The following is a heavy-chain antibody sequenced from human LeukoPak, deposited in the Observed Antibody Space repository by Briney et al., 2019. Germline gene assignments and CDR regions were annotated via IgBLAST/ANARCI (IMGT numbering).Heavy chain of an antibody. D-gene: IGHD3-9*01. V-gene: IGHV4-39*01. CDR1: GGSISTSAYY. J-gene: IGHJ3*02. CDR3: AVVLRYFDWLLWHDAFDI. Sequence: SETLSLTCIVSGGSISTSAYYWGWIRQPPGEGLQWIGSIYYSGSTYYNPSLKSRVTISVDTSKNQFSLKLSSVTAADTAVYYCAVVLRYFDWLLWHDAFDIWGQGTMVTVSS. CDR2: IYYSGST.